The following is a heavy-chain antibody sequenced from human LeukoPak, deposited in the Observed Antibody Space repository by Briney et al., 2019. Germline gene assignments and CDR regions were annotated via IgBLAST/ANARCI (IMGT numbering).Heavy chain of an antibody. D-gene: IGHD2-15*01. CDR1: GFTFSSYA. CDR2: ISGNGGYT. Sequence: PGRSLRLSCAASGFTFSSYAMSWVRQAPGKGLEWVSSISGNGGYTYHADSVKGRFTISRDNSKNTLYMQMNSLRAEDTAVYYCAKGNNGCYDSWGQGTLVTVSS. CDR3: AKGNNGCYDS. V-gene: IGHV3-23*01. J-gene: IGHJ4*02.